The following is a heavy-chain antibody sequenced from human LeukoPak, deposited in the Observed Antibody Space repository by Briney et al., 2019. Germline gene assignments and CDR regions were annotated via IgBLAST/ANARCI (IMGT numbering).Heavy chain of an antibody. CDR1: DFSLPNSV. D-gene: IGHD3-3*01. CDR3: AKVINSGYYYYFDY. J-gene: IGHJ4*02. CDR2: VSVGGATT. V-gene: IGHV3-23*01. Sequence: GGSLRLSCSGSDFSLPNSVMSWVRQAPGKGLEWVSSVSVGGATTYYADSVKGRFTISRDNSKNTLLLQMNSLRAEDTAVYYCAKVINSGYYYYFDYWGQGTLVTVSS.